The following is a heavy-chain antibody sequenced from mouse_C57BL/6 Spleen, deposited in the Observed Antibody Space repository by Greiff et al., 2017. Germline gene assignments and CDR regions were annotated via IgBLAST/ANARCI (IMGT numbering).Heavy chain of an antibody. Sequence: EVQVVESGPELVKPGASVKISCKASGYSFTGYYMHWVKQSSEKSLEWIGEINPSTGGTSYNQKFKGEATLTVDKSSSTAYMQLKSLTSEDSAVYYCARRILRYWYFDVWGTGTTVTVSS. V-gene: IGHV1-43*01. CDR2: INPSTGGT. J-gene: IGHJ1*03. D-gene: IGHD1-1*01. CDR1: GYSFTGYY. CDR3: ARRILRYWYFDV.